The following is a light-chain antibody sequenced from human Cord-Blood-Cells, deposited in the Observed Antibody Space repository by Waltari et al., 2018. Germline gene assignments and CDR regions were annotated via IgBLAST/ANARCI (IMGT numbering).Light chain of an antibody. CDR3: QQYNNWPPAIT. Sequence: EIVMTQSPATLSVSPGERATLSCRASQSVSSNLAWYQQKPGQAPRLLIYGASTRATGIPARFRGSGSGTEFTLTISSLQSEDFAVYYCQQYNNWPPAITFGQGTRLEIK. V-gene: IGKV3-15*01. CDR2: GAS. CDR1: QSVSSN. J-gene: IGKJ5*01.